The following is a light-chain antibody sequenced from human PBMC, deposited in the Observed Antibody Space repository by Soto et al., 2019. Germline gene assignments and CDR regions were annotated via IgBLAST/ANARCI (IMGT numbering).Light chain of an antibody. J-gene: IGLJ3*02. V-gene: IGLV1-40*01. CDR2: ANT. CDR3: QSYDSSLSGWV. Sequence: QSVLTQPPSVSGAPGQRVTISCSGSSSNIGAGFDVQWYQQLPGTAPKVIIYANTNRPSGVPDRFSGSKSDTSASLAISGLQADDEAEYYCQSYDSSLSGWVFGGGTKVTVL. CDR1: SSNIGAGFD.